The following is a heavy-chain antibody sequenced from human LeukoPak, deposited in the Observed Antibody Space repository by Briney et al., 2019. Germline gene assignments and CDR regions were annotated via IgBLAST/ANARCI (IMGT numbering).Heavy chain of an antibody. J-gene: IGHJ4*02. V-gene: IGHV3-23*01. CDR1: EFSLSNFG. Sequence: PGGSLRLSCAVSEFSLSNFGLSWVRQAPGKGLEWVSAIRRSDGSKHYADSVKGRFTISRDNSKNTMYLQMNGLRAEDTAVYYCARGLESKDTRPHYWGQGTLVSVST. D-gene: IGHD1-1*01. CDR2: IRRSDGSK. CDR3: ARGLESKDTRPHY.